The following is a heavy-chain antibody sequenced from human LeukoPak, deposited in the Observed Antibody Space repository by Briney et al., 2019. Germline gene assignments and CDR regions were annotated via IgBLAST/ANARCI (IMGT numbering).Heavy chain of an antibody. CDR1: GYTFTSYY. D-gene: IGHD2-2*02. Sequence: ASVKVSCKASGYTFTSYYMHWVRQAPGQGLEWMGIINPSGGSTSYAQKFQGRVTMTRDTSTSTVYMELSSLRSDDTAVYYCARDLYCSSTSCYTASFDPWGQGTLVTVSS. J-gene: IGHJ5*02. CDR2: INPSGGST. V-gene: IGHV1-46*01. CDR3: ARDLYCSSTSCYTASFDP.